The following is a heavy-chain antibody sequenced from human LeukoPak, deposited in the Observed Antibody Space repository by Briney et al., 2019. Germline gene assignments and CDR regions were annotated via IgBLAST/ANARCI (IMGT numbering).Heavy chain of an antibody. J-gene: IGHJ4*02. D-gene: IGHD3-22*01. V-gene: IGHV3-30-3*01. CDR2: ISYDGGNK. CDR1: GFTFGSYA. CDR3: AKDFYDSSGYPSN. Sequence: GRSLRLSCAASGFTFGSYAMHWVRQAPGKGLEWVAIISYDGGNKYYADSMKGRFTISRDNSKKTLYLQMNSLRTEDTATYYCAKDFYDSSGYPSNWGQGTLVTVSS.